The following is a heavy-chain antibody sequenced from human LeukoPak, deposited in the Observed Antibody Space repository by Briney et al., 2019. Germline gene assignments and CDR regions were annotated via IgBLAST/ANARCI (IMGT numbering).Heavy chain of an antibody. Sequence: KPSETLSLTCTVSGGSISSYYWSWIRQPPGKGLEWIWYIYYSGSTNYNPSLKSRVTISVDTSKNQFSLKLSSVTAADTAVYYCARYSASGDGIMADFDYWGQGTLVTVSS. CDR1: GGSISSYY. CDR3: ARYSASGDGIMADFDY. CDR2: IYYSGST. V-gene: IGHV4-59*01. J-gene: IGHJ4*02. D-gene: IGHD3-16*01.